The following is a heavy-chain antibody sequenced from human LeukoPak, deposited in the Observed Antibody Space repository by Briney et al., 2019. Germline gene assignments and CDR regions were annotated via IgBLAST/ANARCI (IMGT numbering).Heavy chain of an antibody. V-gene: IGHV4-59*08. CDR1: GGSISSHY. CDR2: IYYSGST. Sequence: SETLSLTCNVSGGSISSHYWSWIRQPPGNGLEWIGYIYYSGSTNYNPSLKSRVTISLDTSKNQFSLKLSSVTAADTAVYYCARQGRSGYSTSWYDYWGQGTLVTVSS. D-gene: IGHD6-13*01. J-gene: IGHJ4*02. CDR3: ARQGRSGYSTSWYDY.